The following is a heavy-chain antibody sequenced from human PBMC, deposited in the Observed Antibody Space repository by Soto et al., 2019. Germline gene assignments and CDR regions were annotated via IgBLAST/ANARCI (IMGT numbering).Heavy chain of an antibody. J-gene: IGHJ4*02. CDR2: INPNSGGT. V-gene: IGHV1-2*02. CDR1: GYPFTSYY. CDR3: ARGEDFDY. D-gene: IGHD1-26*01. Sequence: SVKVSCLASGYPFTSYYIHWVRQAPGQGLEWMGWINPNSGGTDCAQKFQGRVSMTRDTSISTAYMELSRLRSDATAMFYCARGEDFDYWGQGTLVTFSS.